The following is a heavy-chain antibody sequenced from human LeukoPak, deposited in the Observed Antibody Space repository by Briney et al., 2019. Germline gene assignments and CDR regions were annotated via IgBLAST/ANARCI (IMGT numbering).Heavy chain of an antibody. Sequence: SGTLSLTCAVSGGSISSSNWWSWVRQPPGKGLEWIGSIYYSGSTYYNPSLKSRVTISVDTSKNQFSLKLSSVTAADTAVYYCARDEVRYHFDPWGQGTLVTVSS. CDR2: IYYSGST. V-gene: IGHV4-4*02. J-gene: IGHJ5*02. D-gene: IGHD3-9*01. CDR3: ARDEVRYHFDP. CDR1: GGSISSSNW.